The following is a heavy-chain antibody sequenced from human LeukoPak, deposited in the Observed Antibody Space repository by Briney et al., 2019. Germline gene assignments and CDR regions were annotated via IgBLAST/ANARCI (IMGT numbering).Heavy chain of an antibody. CDR2: ISAYNGNT. J-gene: IGHJ3*02. D-gene: IGHD3-22*01. CDR1: GYTFSSYG. CDR3: ASHYDSSGYYYGHAFDI. V-gene: IGHV1-18*01. Sequence: ASVKVSCKASGYTFSSYGISWVRQAPGQGLEWMGWISAYNGNTNYAQKLQGRVTITADKSTSTAYMELSSLRSEDTAVYYCASHYDSSGYYYGHAFDIWGQGTMVTVSS.